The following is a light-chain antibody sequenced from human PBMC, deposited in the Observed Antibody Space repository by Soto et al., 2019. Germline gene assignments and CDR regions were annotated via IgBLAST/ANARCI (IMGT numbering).Light chain of an antibody. CDR1: SSDVVSYNL. Sequence: QSALTQPASVSGSPGQSITISCTGTSSDVVSYNLVSWYQQHPGKVPKLMIYDVTTRPSGVPDRFSGSKSGNTASLTISGLQAEDEADYYCCSYADNYSWVFGGGTKLTVL. CDR2: DVT. V-gene: IGLV2-23*02. J-gene: IGLJ3*02. CDR3: CSYADNYSWV.